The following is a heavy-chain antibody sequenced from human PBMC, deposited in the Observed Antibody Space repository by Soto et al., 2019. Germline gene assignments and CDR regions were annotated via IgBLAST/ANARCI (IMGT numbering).Heavy chain of an antibody. V-gene: IGHV2-5*02. J-gene: IGHJ4*02. CDR1: GFSLKFSTNGDG. CDR2: IYWDDNK. CDR3: VHILWSELLDY. D-gene: IGHD3-16*01. Sequence: QITLKESGPTLVKPTQTLTLTCTFSGFSLKFSTNGDGVGWIRQPPGKALEGLAFIYWDDNKRYSPSLNSRLTITKDTSKNQVVLTMTNMDPVDTATYYCVHILWSELLDYWGRGALVTVSS.